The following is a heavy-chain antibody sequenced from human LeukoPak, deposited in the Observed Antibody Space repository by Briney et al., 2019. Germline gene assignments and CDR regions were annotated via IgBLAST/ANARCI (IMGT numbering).Heavy chain of an antibody. CDR3: ARDRGWFDP. CDR1: RLIVSSNY. V-gene: IGHV3-66*01. CDR2: IYSGGNT. J-gene: IGHJ5*02. Sequence: PGGSLRLSCAASRLIVSSNYMAWVRQAPGKGLEWVSVIYSGGNTYYPDSVKGRFTISRDNSKNTLYLQMNSLRAEDTAVYYCARDRGWFDPWGLGTLVTVSS.